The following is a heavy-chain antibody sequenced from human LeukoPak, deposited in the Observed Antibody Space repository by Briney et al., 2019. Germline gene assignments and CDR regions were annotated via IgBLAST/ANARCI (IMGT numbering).Heavy chain of an antibody. CDR1: GGSISSYY. CDR3: ARGGCSGGSCYPVPTPPYFDY. Sequence: SETLSLTCTVSGGSISSYYWSWIRQPPGKGLEWIGYIFYSGSTNYNPSLKSRVTISVDTSKNQFSLKLSSVTAADTAVYYCARGGCSGGSCYPVPTPPYFDYWGQGTLVTVSS. D-gene: IGHD2-15*01. V-gene: IGHV4-59*12. CDR2: IFYSGST. J-gene: IGHJ4*02.